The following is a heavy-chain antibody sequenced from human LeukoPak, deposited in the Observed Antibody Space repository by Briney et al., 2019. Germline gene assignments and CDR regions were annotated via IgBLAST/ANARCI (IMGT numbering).Heavy chain of an antibody. CDR1: GGSISSYY. Sequence: SETLSLTCTVSGGSISSYYWSWIRQPAGKGLEWIGRIYTSGSTYYNPSLKTRVTMSVDTSKNQFSLKLSSVTAADTAVFYCARVRSYDAFDMWGQGTVVTVSS. D-gene: IGHD1-26*01. V-gene: IGHV4-4*07. J-gene: IGHJ3*02. CDR2: IYTSGST. CDR3: ARVRSYDAFDM.